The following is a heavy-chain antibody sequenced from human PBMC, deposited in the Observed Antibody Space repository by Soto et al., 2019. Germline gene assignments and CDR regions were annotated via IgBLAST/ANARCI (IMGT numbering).Heavy chain of an antibody. CDR1: GFTFTNYA. CDR2: ISGSGGNT. Sequence: QSGGSLRLSCAASGFTFTNYAMSWVRQAPGEGLEWVSTISGSGGNTHYADSVKGRFSISRDNSKNTLYIQMNSLRAEDTAVYYCAKDYGSSRYFFDYWGQGALVTVSS. D-gene: IGHD6-19*01. V-gene: IGHV3-23*01. J-gene: IGHJ4*02. CDR3: AKDYGSSRYFFDY.